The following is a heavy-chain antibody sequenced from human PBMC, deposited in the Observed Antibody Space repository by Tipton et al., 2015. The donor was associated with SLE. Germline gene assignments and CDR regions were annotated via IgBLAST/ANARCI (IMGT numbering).Heavy chain of an antibody. V-gene: IGHV4-59*01. Sequence: TLSLTCTVSGGSISTYYWTWIRQPPGKGLEWIGYIYYSGSTNYNPSLKSRVTISVDTSKNQFSLKLSSVTAADTAVYYCASMGRGYSYGTVYYWGQGTLVTVS. CDR2: IYYSGST. CDR1: GGSISTYY. J-gene: IGHJ4*02. CDR3: ASMGRGYSYGTVYY. D-gene: IGHD5-18*01.